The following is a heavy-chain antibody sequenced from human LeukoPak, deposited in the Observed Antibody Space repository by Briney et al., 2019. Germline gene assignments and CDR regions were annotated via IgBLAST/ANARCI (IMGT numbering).Heavy chain of an antibody. CDR2: INTNTGNP. Sequence: ASVKVSCKASGGTFSIYAISWVRQAPGQGLEWMGWINTNTGNPTYAQGFTGRFVFSLDTSVSTAYLQISSLKAEDTAVYYCAREISRGYSYGYFDYWGQGTLVTVSS. J-gene: IGHJ4*02. D-gene: IGHD5-18*01. CDR3: AREISRGYSYGYFDY. CDR1: GGTFSIYA. V-gene: IGHV7-4-1*02.